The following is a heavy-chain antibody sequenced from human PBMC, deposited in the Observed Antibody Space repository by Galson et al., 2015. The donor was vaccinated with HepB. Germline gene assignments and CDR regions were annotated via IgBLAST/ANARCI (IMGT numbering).Heavy chain of an antibody. CDR1: GYTFSSYL. V-gene: IGHV7-4-1*02. CDR2: INTNTGNP. J-gene: IGHJ4*02. Sequence: SVKVSCKASGYTFSSYLMNWVRQAPGQGLEWMGWINTNTGNPTYAQGFTGRFVFSLDTSVSTAYLQISSLKAEDTAVYYCARDRDSGSYSFYFDDWGQGTVVTVSS. CDR3: ARDRDSGSYSFYFDD. D-gene: IGHD1-26*01.